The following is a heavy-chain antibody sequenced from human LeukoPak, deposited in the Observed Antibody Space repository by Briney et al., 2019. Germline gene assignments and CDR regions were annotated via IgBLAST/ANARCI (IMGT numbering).Heavy chain of an antibody. V-gene: IGHV3-7*01. D-gene: IGHD6-13*01. CDR1: VFTFSSYW. J-gene: IGHJ4*02. CDR3: AIIPRAAAGPSARSPFHY. CDR2: IKQDESDK. Sequence: GGSLRLSCEVSVFTFSSYWMNWVRQAPGKGREWVANIKQDESDKYYVDSVKGRFTISRDKAKNSLYLQMNSLRAEDTAVYYCAIIPRAAAGPSARSPFHYWGQGTLVTVSS.